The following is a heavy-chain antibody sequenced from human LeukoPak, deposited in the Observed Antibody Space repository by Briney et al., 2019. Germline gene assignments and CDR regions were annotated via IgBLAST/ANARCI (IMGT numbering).Heavy chain of an antibody. J-gene: IGHJ4*02. CDR3: VSFYETY. V-gene: IGHV3-74*01. CDR1: GNYW. Sequence: RGSLRLSCAASGNYWMHWVRQAPGKGLVWVSHINSDGSWTSYADSVKGRFTISKDNAKNTVYLQMNNLRAEDTAVYYCVSFYETYWGRGTLVTVSS. D-gene: IGHD2-2*01. CDR2: INSDGSWT.